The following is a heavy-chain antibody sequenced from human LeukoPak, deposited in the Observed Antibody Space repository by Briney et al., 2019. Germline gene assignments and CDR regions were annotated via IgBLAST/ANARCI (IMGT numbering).Heavy chain of an antibody. V-gene: IGHV1-69*13. D-gene: IGHD3-9*01. CDR3: ASSSFDWLLPSDY. CDR2: IIPIFGTA. Sequence: SVKVSCKASGGTFSSYAISWVRQAPGQGLEWMGGIIPIFGTANYAQKFQGRVTITADESTSAAYMELSSLRSEDTAVYYCASSSFDWLLPSDYWGQGTLVTVSS. CDR1: GGTFSSYA. J-gene: IGHJ4*02.